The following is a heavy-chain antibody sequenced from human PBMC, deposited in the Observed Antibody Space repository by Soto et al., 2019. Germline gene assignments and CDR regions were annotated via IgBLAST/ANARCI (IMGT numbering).Heavy chain of an antibody. CDR3: AGDKSLGNAAAKFDW. CDR2: IKQDGSEK. Sequence: EVQLVESGGGLVQPGGSLRLSCAASGFTFSSYWMTWVRQAPGKGLEWVANIKQDGSEKYYVDSVDGRFTISRDNANNSLYLQMDSLRAEDTAVYYCAGDKSLGNAAAKFDWWGRGTLVTVSS. CDR1: GFTFSSYW. D-gene: IGHD6-25*01. J-gene: IGHJ4*02. V-gene: IGHV3-7*01.